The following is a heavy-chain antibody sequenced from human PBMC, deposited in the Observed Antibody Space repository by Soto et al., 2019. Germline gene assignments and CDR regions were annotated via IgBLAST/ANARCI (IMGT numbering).Heavy chain of an antibody. J-gene: IGHJ6*02. D-gene: IGHD2-15*01. CDR2: INTDGSTT. V-gene: IGHV3-74*01. CDR1: GFKFSNYC. CDR3: VRGDREDIAVVVGAPPGEYGMDV. Sequence: PWGSLRLCCVALGFKFSNYCMRWILKDPGKGLVWVSRINTDGSTTAFADSVKGRLTLSRDNAKNTLYLQLNSLRAEDTAVYYCVRGDREDIAVVVGAPPGEYGMDVWGHGTTVTVSS.